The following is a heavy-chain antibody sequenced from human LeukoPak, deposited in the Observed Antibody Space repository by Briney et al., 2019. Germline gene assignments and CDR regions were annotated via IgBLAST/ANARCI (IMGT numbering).Heavy chain of an antibody. J-gene: IGHJ4*02. CDR1: GSTFSDYY. CDR3: AKDSSPSGYGSGWPFDY. CDR2: IRYDGSNI. V-gene: IGHV3-30*02. D-gene: IGHD5-12*01. Sequence: PGGSLRLSCAASGSTFSDYYMSWIRQAPGKGLEWVAFIRYDGSNIYYADSVKGRFAISRDNSKNTLYLQMNSLRAEDTAVYYCAKDSSPSGYGSGWPFDYWGQGTLATVSS.